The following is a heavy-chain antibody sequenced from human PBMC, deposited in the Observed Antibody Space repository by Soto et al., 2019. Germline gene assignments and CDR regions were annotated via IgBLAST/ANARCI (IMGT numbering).Heavy chain of an antibody. CDR2: INPNSGGT. Sequence: ASVKVSCKASGYTFTGYYMHWVRQAPGQGLEWMGWINPNSGGTNYAQKFQGWVTMTRDTSISTAYMELSRLRSDDTAVYYCARVLYSYGYYLDYWGQGTLVTVAA. J-gene: IGHJ4*02. CDR1: GYTFTGYY. D-gene: IGHD5-18*01. CDR3: ARVLYSYGYYLDY. V-gene: IGHV1-2*04.